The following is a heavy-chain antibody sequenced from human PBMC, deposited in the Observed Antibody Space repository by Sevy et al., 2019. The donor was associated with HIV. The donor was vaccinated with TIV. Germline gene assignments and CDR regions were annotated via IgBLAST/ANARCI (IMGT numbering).Heavy chain of an antibody. CDR1: GFTFSSYA. CDR3: ARDGLASPSYYFDY. D-gene: IGHD3-9*01. Sequence: GGSLRLSCAASGFTFSSYAMHWVRQAPGKGLEWVAVISYDGSNKYYADSVKGRFTISRDNSKNTLYLQMNSLRAEDTAVYYCARDGLASPSYYFDYWGLGTLVTVSS. J-gene: IGHJ4*02. V-gene: IGHV3-30*04. CDR2: ISYDGSNK.